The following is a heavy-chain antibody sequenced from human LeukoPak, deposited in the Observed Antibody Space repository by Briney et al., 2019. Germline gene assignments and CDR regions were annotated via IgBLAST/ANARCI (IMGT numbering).Heavy chain of an antibody. CDR2: ISYDGSNK. CDR3: ARSGRPGIAAAGAYYYYYMDV. D-gene: IGHD6-13*01. Sequence: PGGSLRLSCAASGFTFSSYGMHWVRQAPGKGLEWVAVISYDGSNKYYADSVKGRFTISRDNSKNTLYLQMNNLRAEDTAVYYCARSGRPGIAAAGAYYYYYMDVWGKGTTVTVSS. V-gene: IGHV3-30*03. CDR1: GFTFSSYG. J-gene: IGHJ6*03.